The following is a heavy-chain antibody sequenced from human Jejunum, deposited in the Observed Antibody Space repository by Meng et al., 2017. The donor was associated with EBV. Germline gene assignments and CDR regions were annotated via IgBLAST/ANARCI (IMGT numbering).Heavy chain of an antibody. CDR3: ARVAFSYTTRSLDS. J-gene: IGHJ4*02. V-gene: IGHV4-34*02. D-gene: IGHD3-16*02. CDR2: INHSGST. Sequence: QVPLQHGGAGLLKPSETLSLTCAVYRGSFSGYYWSWIRQHPGKGLEWIGEINHSGSTNYNPSLRSRVTISVETSKNQFSLRLNSVTAADTAVYYCARVAFSYTTRSLDSWGQGTLVTVSS. CDR1: RGSFSGYY.